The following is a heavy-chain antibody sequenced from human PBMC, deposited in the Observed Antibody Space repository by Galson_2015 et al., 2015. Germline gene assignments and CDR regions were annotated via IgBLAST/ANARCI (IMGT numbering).Heavy chain of an antibody. J-gene: IGHJ3*02. CDR1: GFTISSNY. V-gene: IGHV3-53*01. CDR3: ARLAGSGTKDAFDI. CDR2: IYGAGTT. D-gene: IGHD3-10*01. Sequence: SLRLSCAASGFTISSNYMNWVRQAPGTGLEWVSIIYGAGTTYYADSVKGRFTISRDNSKNTLYLQMNSLRAEDTALYYCARLAGSGTKDAFDIWGQGTLVTVSS.